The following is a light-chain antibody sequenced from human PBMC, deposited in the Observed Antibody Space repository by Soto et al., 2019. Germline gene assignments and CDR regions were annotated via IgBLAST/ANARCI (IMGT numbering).Light chain of an antibody. CDR3: SSYTSSSSLYV. CDR2: DVS. CDR1: SSDVGGYNY. V-gene: IGLV2-14*01. J-gene: IGLJ1*01. Sequence: QSVLTQPASVSGSPGHSITISCTGTSSDVGGYNYVSWYQQHPGKAPKLMIYDVSNRPSGVSNRFSGSKSGNTASLTISGPQAEDEADYYCSSYTSSSSLYVFGTGTKLTVL.